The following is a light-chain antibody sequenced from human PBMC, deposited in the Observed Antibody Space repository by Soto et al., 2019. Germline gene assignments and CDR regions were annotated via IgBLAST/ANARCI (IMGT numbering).Light chain of an antibody. Sequence: DIQRTQSPSSLSASVGDRVTITCRASQGISNYLAWYQQKPGKVPKLLIYAASTLQSGVTSRFSGSRSGTDFTLTISSLQPEDVATYYCQEYNSAPRTFGQGTKVEIK. J-gene: IGKJ1*01. CDR2: AAS. CDR1: QGISNY. V-gene: IGKV1-27*01. CDR3: QEYNSAPRT.